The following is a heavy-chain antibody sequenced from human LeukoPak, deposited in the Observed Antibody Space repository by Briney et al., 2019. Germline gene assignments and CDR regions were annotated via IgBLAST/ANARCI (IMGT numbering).Heavy chain of an antibody. CDR1: GYTFTGYY. V-gene: IGHV1-2*02. CDR2: INPNSGGT. J-gene: IGHJ3*02. CDR3: ARDPSGSGYADAFDI. Sequence: GSSVKVSCKASGYTFTGYYMHWVRQAPGQGLEWMGWINPNSGGTNYAQKFQGRVTMTRDTSISTAYMELSRLRSDDTAVYYCARDPSGSGYADAFDIWGQGTMVTVSS. D-gene: IGHD3-22*01.